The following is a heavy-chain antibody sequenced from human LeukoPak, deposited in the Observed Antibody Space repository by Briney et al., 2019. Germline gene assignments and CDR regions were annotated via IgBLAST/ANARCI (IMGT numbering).Heavy chain of an antibody. V-gene: IGHV3-7*01. CDR2: IKQDGSEK. CDR3: ARHLQTTYVGATLDY. CDR1: GFTFSSYW. D-gene: IGHD1-26*01. J-gene: IGHJ4*02. Sequence: GGSLRLSCAASGFTFSSYWMSWVRQAPGKGLEWVANIKQDGSEKYYVDSVKGRFTISRDNAKNSLYLQMNSLRAEDTAVYYCARHLQTTYVGATLDYWGQGTLVTVSS.